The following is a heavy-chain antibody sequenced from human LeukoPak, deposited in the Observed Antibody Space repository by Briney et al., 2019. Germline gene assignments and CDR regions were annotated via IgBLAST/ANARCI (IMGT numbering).Heavy chain of an antibody. V-gene: IGHV3-7*01. Sequence: GGSLRLSCAASGFTFSSYWMSWVRQAPGKGLEWVANIKQDGSEKYYVDSVKGRFTISRDNAKNSLYLQMNSLRAEDTAVYYCARVDSSGWSRRYYFDYWGQGTLVNVSS. J-gene: IGHJ4*02. CDR2: IKQDGSEK. CDR1: GFTFSSYW. D-gene: IGHD6-19*01. CDR3: ARVDSSGWSRRYYFDY.